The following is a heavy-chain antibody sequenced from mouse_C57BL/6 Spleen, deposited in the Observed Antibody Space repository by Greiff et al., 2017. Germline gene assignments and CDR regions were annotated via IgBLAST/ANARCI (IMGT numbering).Heavy chain of an antibody. J-gene: IGHJ4*01. V-gene: IGHV3-6*01. CDR2: ISYDGSN. Sequence: DVKLQESGPGLVKPSQSLSLTCSVTGYSITSGYYWNWIRQFPGNKLEWMGYISYDGSNNYNPSLKNRISITRDTSKNQFFLKLNSVTTEDTATYYCARGGIHYYGSSHYAMDYWGQGTSVTVSS. CDR1: GYSITSGYY. CDR3: ARGGIHYYGSSHYAMDY. D-gene: IGHD1-1*01.